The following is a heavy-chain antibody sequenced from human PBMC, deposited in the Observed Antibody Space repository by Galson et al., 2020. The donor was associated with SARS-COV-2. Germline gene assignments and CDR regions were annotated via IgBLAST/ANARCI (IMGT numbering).Heavy chain of an antibody. Sequence: SETLSLTCAVSGDSISSSNWWSWVRQPPGKGLEWSGEIYHTGTTNYNPSLKRRVTIEIDKSTNQFSLKRSSVTAADTALYYCARPTPHFWSGYTDDYWGQGILVTVSS. D-gene: IGHD3-3*02. CDR2: IYHTGTT. CDR3: ARPTPHFWSGYTDDY. CDR1: GDSISSSNW. J-gene: IGHJ4*02. V-gene: IGHV4-4*02.